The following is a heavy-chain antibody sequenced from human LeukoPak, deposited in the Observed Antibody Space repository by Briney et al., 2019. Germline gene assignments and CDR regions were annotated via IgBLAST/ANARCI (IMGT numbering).Heavy chain of an antibody. Sequence: GESLKISCKGSGYTFTNYWIGWVRQMPGKGLEWMGIIYPGDSDTRYSPSFQGQVTISADKSISTAYLQWSSLKASDSAMYYCARRRAVSGIPDAFDIWGQGTVVTVSS. CDR1: GYTFTNYW. CDR3: ARRRAVSGIPDAFDI. CDR2: IYPGDSDT. D-gene: IGHD6-19*01. V-gene: IGHV5-51*01. J-gene: IGHJ3*02.